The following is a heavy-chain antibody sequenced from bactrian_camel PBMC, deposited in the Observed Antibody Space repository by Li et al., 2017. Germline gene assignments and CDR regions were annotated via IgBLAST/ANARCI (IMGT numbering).Heavy chain of an antibody. V-gene: IGHV3S53*01. Sequence: HVQLVESGGGSVTAGGSLRLTCLVSGVAFFEYKMAWYRDKIGSACELVASITTDGVDYYSDSVKGRFTISRDNAKNTVHLQMNSLKPEDTAMYYCAADPGSNCAWYLARPADFGYWGQGTQVTVS. D-gene: IGHD1*01. J-gene: IGHJ6*01. CDR2: ITTDGVD. CDR1: GVAFFEYK. CDR3: AADPGSNCAWYLARPADFGY.